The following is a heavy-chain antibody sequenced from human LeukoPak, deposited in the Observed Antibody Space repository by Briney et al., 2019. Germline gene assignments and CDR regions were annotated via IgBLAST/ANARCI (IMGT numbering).Heavy chain of an antibody. CDR2: MDPNSGNT. D-gene: IGHD1-26*01. J-gene: IGHJ4*02. CDR3: ARVPRELLGF. CDR1: GYTFTNYD. V-gene: IGHV1-8*01. Sequence: GASVKVSCKASGYTFTNYDINWVRQATGQGLEWMGYMDPNSGNTGYAQKFQGRVTMTRNTSISTAYMELSSLRSEDTAVYYCARVPRELLGFWGQGTLVTVSS.